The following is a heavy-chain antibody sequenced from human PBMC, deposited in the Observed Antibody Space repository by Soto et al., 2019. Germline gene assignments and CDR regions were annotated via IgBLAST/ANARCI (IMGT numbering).Heavy chain of an antibody. V-gene: IGHV1-69*13. CDR2: VIPIFGTA. CDR1: GCTFSSYA. CDR3: ASQDTPSYGMDV. Sequence: SVKVSCKASGCTFSSYAVRWVRQAPGQGLEWMGGVIPIFGTANYAQKFQGRVTITADESTSTAYMELSSLRSEDTAVYYCASQDTPSYGMDVWGQGTTVTVSS. D-gene: IGHD2-15*01. J-gene: IGHJ6*02.